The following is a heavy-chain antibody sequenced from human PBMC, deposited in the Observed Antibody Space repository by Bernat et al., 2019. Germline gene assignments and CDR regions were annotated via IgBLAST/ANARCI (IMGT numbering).Heavy chain of an antibody. J-gene: IGHJ3*01. D-gene: IGHD7-27*01. Sequence: QLQLQESGSGLVKPSQTLSLTCAVSGGSISSGAYSWSWIRQPPGKGLEWSGYIYQSGSTYYNPSLKSRVTISIDRSKNHFSLKLSSVTAADTAVYYCARTTGDIWDAFDVWGQGTVVTVSS. CDR1: GGSISSGAYS. CDR3: ARTTGDIWDAFDV. V-gene: IGHV4-30-2*01. CDR2: IYQSGST.